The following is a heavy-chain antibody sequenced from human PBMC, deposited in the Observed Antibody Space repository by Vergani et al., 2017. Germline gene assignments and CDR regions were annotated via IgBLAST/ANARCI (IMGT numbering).Heavy chain of an antibody. V-gene: IGHV3-9*01. CDR3: ARETPNYDFWSGYYFYFDY. CDR1: GFTFDDYA. CDR2: ISWNSGSI. Sequence: EVQLVESGGGLVQPGRSLRLSCAASGFTFDDYAMHWVRQAPGKGLEWVSGISWNSGSIGYADSVKGRFTISRDNAKNSLYLQMNSLRAEDTAVYYCARETPNYDFWSGYYFYFDYWGQGTLVTVSS. D-gene: IGHD3-3*01. J-gene: IGHJ4*02.